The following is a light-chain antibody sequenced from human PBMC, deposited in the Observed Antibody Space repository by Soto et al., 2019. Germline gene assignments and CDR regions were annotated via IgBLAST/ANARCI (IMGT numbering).Light chain of an antibody. CDR1: QSVGGN. CDR3: QQYNNWPPIT. Sequence: EIVLTQSPATLSVSPGERATLSCRASQSVGGNLAWYQQRPGQAPRLLIFDASTRATGIPARFSGSGSGTEFTLTISSLQSEDFAVYYCQQYNNWPPITFGQGTRLEIK. V-gene: IGKV3-15*01. J-gene: IGKJ5*01. CDR2: DAS.